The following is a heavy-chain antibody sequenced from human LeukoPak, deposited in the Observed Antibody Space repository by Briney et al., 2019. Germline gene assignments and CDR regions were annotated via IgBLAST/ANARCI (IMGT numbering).Heavy chain of an antibody. CDR1: GFTFSSYA. CDR2: ISGSGGST. V-gene: IGHV3-23*01. CDR3: AKNRDPQLERGSDY. D-gene: IGHD3-3*01. Sequence: GGSLRLSCAASGFTFSSYAMSWVRQAPGKGLEWVSAISGSGGSTYYADSVKGRFTISRDNSKSTLYLQMNSLRAEDTAVYYCAKNRDPQLERGSDYWGQGTLVTVSS. J-gene: IGHJ4*02.